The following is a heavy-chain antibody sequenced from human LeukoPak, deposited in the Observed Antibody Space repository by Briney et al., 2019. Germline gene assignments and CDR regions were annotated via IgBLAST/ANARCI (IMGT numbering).Heavy chain of an antibody. J-gene: IGHJ4*02. D-gene: IGHD2-2*01. CDR2: ISGSGGST. Sequence: GGSLRLSCAASGFTFSSYAMSWVRQAPGKGLEWVSAISGSGGSTYYADSVKGGFTISRDNSKHTLYLQMNSVRAQDTAVYYCAKLSGIGVVPAAYGGGYFDYWGQGTLVTVSS. CDR3: AKLSGIGVVPAAYGGGYFDY. CDR1: GFTFSSYA. V-gene: IGHV3-23*01.